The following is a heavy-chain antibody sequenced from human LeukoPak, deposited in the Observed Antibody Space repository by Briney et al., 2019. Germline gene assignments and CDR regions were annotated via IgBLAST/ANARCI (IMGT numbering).Heavy chain of an antibody. D-gene: IGHD1-1*01. J-gene: IGHJ4*02. Sequence: SVKASCKASGGTFGSYAISWVRQAPGQGLEWMGGIIPIFGTANYAQKFQGRVTITADESTSTAYMELSSLRSEDTAVYYCARGVFWNDGYFDYWGQGTLVTVSS. CDR3: ARGVFWNDGYFDY. V-gene: IGHV1-69*13. CDR2: IIPIFGTA. CDR1: GGTFGSYA.